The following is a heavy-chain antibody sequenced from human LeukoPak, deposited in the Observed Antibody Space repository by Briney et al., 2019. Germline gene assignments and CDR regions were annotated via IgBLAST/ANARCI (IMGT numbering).Heavy chain of an antibody. CDR2: ISSGSYI. J-gene: IGHJ4*02. D-gene: IGHD5-18*01. CDR3: VREEGGRYTYGL. Sequence: PGESLRLPCAASGFSVSNYAVHWVRLAQGQGLEWVSSISSGSYIYYADSVKGRFTISRDDAKNSLFLQMNSLRDEDTAVYYCVREEGGRYTYGLWGQGTPVTVSS. V-gene: IGHV3-69-1*01. CDR1: GFSVSNYA.